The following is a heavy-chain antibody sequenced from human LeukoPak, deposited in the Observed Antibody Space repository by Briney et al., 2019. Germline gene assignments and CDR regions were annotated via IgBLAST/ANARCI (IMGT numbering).Heavy chain of an antibody. J-gene: IGHJ4*02. Sequence: SETLSLTCTVSGGSISSYYWSWIRQPPGKGLEWIGYIYYSGSTNYNPSLKSRVTISVDTSKNQFSLKVRSATAADTAVYYCARAPQYRSSWYAGYFDYWGQGTLVIVSS. CDR2: IYYSGST. D-gene: IGHD6-13*01. CDR1: GGSISSYY. V-gene: IGHV4-59*01. CDR3: ARAPQYRSSWYAGYFDY.